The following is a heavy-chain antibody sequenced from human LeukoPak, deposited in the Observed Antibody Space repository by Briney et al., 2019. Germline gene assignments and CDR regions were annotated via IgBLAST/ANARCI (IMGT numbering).Heavy chain of an antibody. D-gene: IGHD6-13*01. Sequence: PSETLSLTCSVSGYSISSGYYWGWIRQPPGKGLEWIGSIYQSGSTSYNPSLKSRVTISVDTSNNQFSLKLSSVTAADTAVYYCARQGGYSSSWYRDYYYYYYMDVWGKGTTVTVSS. CDR3: ARQGGYSSSWYRDYYYYYYMDV. J-gene: IGHJ6*03. CDR2: IYQSGST. CDR1: GYSISSGYY. V-gene: IGHV4-38-2*02.